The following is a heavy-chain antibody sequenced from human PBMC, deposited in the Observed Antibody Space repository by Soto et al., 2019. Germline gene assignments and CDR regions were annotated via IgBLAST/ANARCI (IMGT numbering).Heavy chain of an antibody. CDR3: ARGMTTVTTYDY. Sequence: QLQLQESGSGLVKPSQTLSLTCAVSGGSISSGGYSWSWIRQPPGKGLEWIGYIYHSGSTYYNPSPKSRVTRSVDRSKTQFSLNLSSVTAAGTAVYYCARGMTTVTTYDYWGQGTLVTVSS. J-gene: IGHJ4*02. CDR1: GGSISSGGYS. D-gene: IGHD4-4*01. V-gene: IGHV4-30-2*01. CDR2: IYHSGST.